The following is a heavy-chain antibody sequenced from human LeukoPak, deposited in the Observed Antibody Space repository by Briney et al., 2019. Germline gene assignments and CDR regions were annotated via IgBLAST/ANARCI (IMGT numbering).Heavy chain of an antibody. CDR3: ARLRSFHFWSGKINNWFDP. CDR2: IYYSGST. V-gene: IGHV4-59*08. CDR1: GGSISSYY. D-gene: IGHD3-3*02. Sequence: SETLSLTCTVSGGSISSYYWSWIRQPPGKGLEWIGYIYYSGSTNYNPSLKSRVTISVDTSKNQFSLKLSSVTAADTAVYYCARLRSFHFWSGKINNWFDPGGQGTLVTVSS. J-gene: IGHJ5*02.